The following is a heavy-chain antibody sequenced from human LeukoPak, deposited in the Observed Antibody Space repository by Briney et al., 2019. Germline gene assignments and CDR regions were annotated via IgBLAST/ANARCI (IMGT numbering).Heavy chain of an antibody. V-gene: IGHV3-30*03. J-gene: IGHJ4*02. CDR2: ISYDGSDK. CDR1: GFTFSSYG. Sequence: GGSLRLSCAASGFTFSSYGMHWVRQAPGKGLEWVALISYDGSDKGYADSVKGRFTISRDNSRNTLYLQMNSLRAEDTAVYYCARETYCTSTRCPIGDHFDYWGQGTPVTVSS. CDR3: ARETYCTSTRCPIGDHFDY. D-gene: IGHD2-2*01.